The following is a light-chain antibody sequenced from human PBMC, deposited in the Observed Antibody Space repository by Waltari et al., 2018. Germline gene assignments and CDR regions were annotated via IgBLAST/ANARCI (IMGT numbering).Light chain of an antibody. V-gene: IGKV4-1*01. J-gene: IGKJ4*01. CDR1: QTVLYSTNNKYY. CDR2: WAS. Sequence: DIVMTQSPDSLAVSLGERASIYCKSSQTVLYSTNNKYYLAWDQQKPGQPPKLLIYWASTRESGVPDRFSGSGAGTDFTLTISSLEAEDVAVYYCQQYSTTPLTFGGGTKVEVK. CDR3: QQYSTTPLT.